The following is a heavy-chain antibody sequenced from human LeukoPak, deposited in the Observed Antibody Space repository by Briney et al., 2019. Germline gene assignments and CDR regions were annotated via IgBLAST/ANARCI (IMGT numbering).Heavy chain of an antibody. V-gene: IGHV1-2*02. CDR2: INPNSGGT. Sequence: ASVKVSCKASGYTFTGYYMHWVRQAPGQGLEWMGWINPNSGGTNYAQKFQGGVTMTRDKSIRTAYMELSRLRSDDTAVYYCARGWEIFLPGGNWFDPWGQGTLVTVSS. CDR1: GYTFTGYY. CDR3: ARGWEIFLPGGNWFDP. J-gene: IGHJ5*02. D-gene: IGHD3-9*01.